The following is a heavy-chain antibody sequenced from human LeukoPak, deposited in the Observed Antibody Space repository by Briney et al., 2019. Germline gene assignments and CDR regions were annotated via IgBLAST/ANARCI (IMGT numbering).Heavy chain of an antibody. CDR3: ARRKRREVPPGGPHAFDV. Sequence: SETLSLTCTVSGGSISTTGYYWGWIRQPPGKGLEYIGSIYYTGTTYYNPSLKSRVTVSVDTSKNQFSLTLSSVTAADTAVYYCARRKRREVPPGGPHAFDVWGQGTMVRVSS. V-gene: IGHV4-39*01. CDR2: IYYTGTT. D-gene: IGHD2-8*02. J-gene: IGHJ3*01. CDR1: GGSISTTGYY.